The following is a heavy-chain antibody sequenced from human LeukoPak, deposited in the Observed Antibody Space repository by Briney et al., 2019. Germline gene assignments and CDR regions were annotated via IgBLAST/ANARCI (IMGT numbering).Heavy chain of an antibody. CDR3: ARGLQGNWFDP. Sequence: SETLSLTCTVSGGSISTNTYYWGWIRQPPGKGLEWIGRIYTSGSTNYNPSLKSRVTMSVDTSKNQFSLKLSSVTAADTAVYYCARGLQGNWFDPWGQGTLVTVSS. D-gene: IGHD5-24*01. CDR1: GGSISTNTYY. V-gene: IGHV4-39*07. J-gene: IGHJ5*02. CDR2: IYTSGST.